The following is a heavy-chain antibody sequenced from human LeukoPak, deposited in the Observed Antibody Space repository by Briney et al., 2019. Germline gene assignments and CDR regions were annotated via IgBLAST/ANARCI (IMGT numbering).Heavy chain of an antibody. D-gene: IGHD2-8*01. J-gene: IGHJ3*02. V-gene: IGHV1-2*02. Sequence: ASVKVSCKASGYTFTGYYMHWVRQAPGQGLEWMGWINPNSGGTNYAQKFQGRVTMTGDTSISTAYMELSRLRSDDTAVYYCASQIVLMVYATGENAFDIWGQGTMVTVSS. CDR2: INPNSGGT. CDR3: ASQIVLMVYATGENAFDI. CDR1: GYTFTGYY.